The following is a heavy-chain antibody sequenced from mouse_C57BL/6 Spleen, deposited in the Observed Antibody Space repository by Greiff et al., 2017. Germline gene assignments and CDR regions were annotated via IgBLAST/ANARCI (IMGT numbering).Heavy chain of an antibody. CDR2: IWSDGST. Sequence: VQLQQSGPGLVAPSQSLSITCTVSGFSLTSYGVHWVRQPPGKGLEWLVVIWSDGSTTYNSALKSRLSISKDNSKSQVFLKRNSLQTDDTAMYYCARQDDYDGAMDYWGQGTSVTVSS. J-gene: IGHJ4*01. V-gene: IGHV2-6-1*01. CDR3: ARQDDYDGAMDY. CDR1: GFSLTSYG. D-gene: IGHD2-4*01.